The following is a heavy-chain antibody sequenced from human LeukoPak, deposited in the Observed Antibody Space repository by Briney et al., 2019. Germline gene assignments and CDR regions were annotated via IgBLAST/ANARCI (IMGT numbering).Heavy chain of an antibody. J-gene: IGHJ4*02. D-gene: IGHD1-26*01. CDR2: ISGSGSNT. Sequence: PTGGSLRLSCAASGFTLGTHAMNWVRQAPGKGLECVSTISGSGSNTYYADSVKGRFTISRDSSKNTLYLQMNSLRVEDTAVYSCAKGREAYSGSYTPFDCWGQGTLVTVSS. CDR3: AKGREAYSGSYTPFDC. V-gene: IGHV3-23*01. CDR1: GFTLGTHA.